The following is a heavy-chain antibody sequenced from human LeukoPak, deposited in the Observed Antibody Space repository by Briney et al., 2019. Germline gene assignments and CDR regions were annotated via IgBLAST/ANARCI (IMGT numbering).Heavy chain of an antibody. CDR3: ARSDQGPDY. Sequence: PGGSLRLSCAASGFSFGSYWMNWVCQAPGKGLEWVAIINQDGSEKNYVDSVKGQFTMSRDNAKNSVYLQMNSLRAEDSSVYYCARSDQGPDYWGQGTLVTVSS. CDR2: INQDGSEK. J-gene: IGHJ4*02. V-gene: IGHV3-7*01. CDR1: GFSFGSYW.